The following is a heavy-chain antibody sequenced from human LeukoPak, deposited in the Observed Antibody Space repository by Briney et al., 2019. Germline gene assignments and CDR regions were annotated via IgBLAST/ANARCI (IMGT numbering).Heavy chain of an antibody. CDR2: IYYSGNT. V-gene: IGHV4-59*12. CDR1: GGSISSYY. J-gene: IGHJ4*02. CDR3: ARDSAFFFFDY. Sequence: PSETLSLTCTVSGGSISSYYWSWIRQPPGKGLEWIGYIYYSGNTNYNPSLKSRVTISVDTSKNQFSLKLSSVTAADTAVYYCARDSAFFFFDYWGQGTLVTVSS. D-gene: IGHD3-16*01.